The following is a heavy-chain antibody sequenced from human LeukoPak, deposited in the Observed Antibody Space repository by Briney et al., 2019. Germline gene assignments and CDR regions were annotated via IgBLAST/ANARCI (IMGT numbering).Heavy chain of an antibody. Sequence: GGSLRLSCAASGFTVRTNYMSWVRQAPGKGLEWVSVMYSGGSTYYADSVKGRFTISRDNAKNSLYLQMNSLRAEDTAVYYCARDLYDSSGYYYLDAFDIWGQGTMVTVSS. J-gene: IGHJ3*02. CDR2: MYSGGST. CDR3: ARDLYDSSGYYYLDAFDI. V-gene: IGHV3-66*01. CDR1: GFTVRTNY. D-gene: IGHD3-22*01.